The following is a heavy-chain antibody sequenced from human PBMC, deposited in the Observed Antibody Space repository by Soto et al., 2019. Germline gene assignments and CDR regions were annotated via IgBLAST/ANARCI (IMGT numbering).Heavy chain of an antibody. CDR1: GFTFSRYG. CDR3: AKDQGSLHLILLIV. D-gene: IGHD3-16*02. V-gene: IGHV3-30*18. J-gene: IGHJ4*02. CDR2: MSHDGSHK. Sequence: QVQLVESGRGVVQPGRSLRLSCAASGFTFSRYGMHWVRQAPGKGLEWVAVMSHDGSHKYYADSVKGRFTISSDNSKTTLYLQLNRLRAEDTAVYYCAKDQGSLHLILLIVWGQGTLVTVSA.